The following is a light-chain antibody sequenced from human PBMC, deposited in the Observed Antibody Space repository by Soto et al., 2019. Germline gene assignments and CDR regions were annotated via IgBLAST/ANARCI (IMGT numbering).Light chain of an antibody. CDR1: QDISNY. V-gene: IGKV1-33*01. CDR2: DAS. Sequence: DLQMTQSPSSLSASVGERVTITCQASQDISNYLNWYQQKPGKAPKLLIYDASNLETGVPSRFSGSGSGTDFTFTISRLQPEDIATYYCQRYDNLPITFGQGTRLEIK. CDR3: QRYDNLPIT. J-gene: IGKJ5*01.